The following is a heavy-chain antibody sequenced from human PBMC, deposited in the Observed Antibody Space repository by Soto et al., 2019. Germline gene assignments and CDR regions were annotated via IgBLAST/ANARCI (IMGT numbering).Heavy chain of an antibody. J-gene: IGHJ5*02. CDR2: INHSGST. CDR3: ARSLPYYGSGSYYNRGRWFDP. Sequence: SETLSLTCAVNGGSFSGYYCSWIRQPPGKGLEWIGEINHSGSTNYNPSLESRVTISVDTSKNQFSLKLSSVTAADTAVYYCARSLPYYGSGSYYNRGRWFDPWGQGTLVTVS. V-gene: IGHV4-34*01. D-gene: IGHD3-10*01. CDR1: GGSFSGYY.